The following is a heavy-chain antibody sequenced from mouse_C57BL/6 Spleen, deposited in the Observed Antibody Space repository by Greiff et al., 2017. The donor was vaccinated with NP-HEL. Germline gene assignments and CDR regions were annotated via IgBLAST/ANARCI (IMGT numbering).Heavy chain of an antibody. CDR2: IDPSDSET. J-gene: IGHJ4*01. Sequence: VQLQQPGAELVRPGSSVKLSCKASGYTFTSYWMHWVQQRPIQGLEWIGNIDPSDSETHYNQKFKDKATLTVDKSSSTAYMQLSSLTSEDSAVYYCARGITTVPFYAMDYWGQGTSVTVSS. CDR1: GYTFTSYW. CDR3: ARGITTVPFYAMDY. D-gene: IGHD1-1*01. V-gene: IGHV1-52*01.